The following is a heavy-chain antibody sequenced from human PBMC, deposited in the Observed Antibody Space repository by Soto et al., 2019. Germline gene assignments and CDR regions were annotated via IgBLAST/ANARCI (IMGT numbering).Heavy chain of an antibody. Sequence: EVQLLESVGGLVQPGGSLRLSCAASGFTFSSYAMSWVRQAPGKGLEWVSAISGSGGSTYYADSVKGRFTISRDNSKNTLYLQMNSLRAEDTAVYYCAKDPPVVVVAATPYYYMDVWGKGTTVTVSS. D-gene: IGHD2-15*01. CDR3: AKDPPVVVVAATPYYYMDV. CDR1: GFTFSSYA. V-gene: IGHV3-23*01. J-gene: IGHJ6*03. CDR2: ISGSGGST.